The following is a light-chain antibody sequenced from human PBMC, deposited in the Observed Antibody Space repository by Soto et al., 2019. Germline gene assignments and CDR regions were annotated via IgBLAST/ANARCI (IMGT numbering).Light chain of an antibody. CDR1: QSVLYSSNNKNY. CDR3: QQYESTPPT. Sequence: DIVMTQSPDSLAVSLGERATINCKSSQSVLYSSNNKNYLACYQQRPGQPPNLLIYWASTRESGVPDRFSGSGSGTDFTLTITSLQAEDVAVYYCQQYESTPPTFGQGTKLEIK. J-gene: IGKJ2*01. V-gene: IGKV4-1*01. CDR2: WAS.